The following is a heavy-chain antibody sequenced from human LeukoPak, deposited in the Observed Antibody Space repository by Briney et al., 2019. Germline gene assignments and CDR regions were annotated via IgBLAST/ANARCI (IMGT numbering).Heavy chain of an antibody. V-gene: IGHV4-61*05. CDR1: GGSISSSSYY. Sequence: SETLSLTCTVSGGSISSSSYYWGWIRQPPGKGLEWIGYIYYSGSTNYNPSLKSRVTISVDTSKNQFSLKLSSVTAADTAVYYCARNPDTDYYFDYWGQGTLVTVSS. J-gene: IGHJ4*02. D-gene: IGHD2-21*02. CDR3: ARNPDTDYYFDY. CDR2: IYYSGST.